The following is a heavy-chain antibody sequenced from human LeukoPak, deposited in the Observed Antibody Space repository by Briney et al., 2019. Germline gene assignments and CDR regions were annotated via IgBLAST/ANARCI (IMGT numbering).Heavy chain of an antibody. CDR1: GGSISSYY. Sequence: SETLSLTCTVSGGSISSYYWSWIRQPAGKGLEWIGRIYTSGSTNYDPSLKSRVTMSVDTSKNQFSLKLSSVTAADTAVYYCARRVVVVVAAMEAYYYYMDVWGKGTTVTVSS. CDR3: ARRVVVVVAAMEAYYYYMDV. D-gene: IGHD2-15*01. V-gene: IGHV4-4*07. J-gene: IGHJ6*03. CDR2: IYTSGST.